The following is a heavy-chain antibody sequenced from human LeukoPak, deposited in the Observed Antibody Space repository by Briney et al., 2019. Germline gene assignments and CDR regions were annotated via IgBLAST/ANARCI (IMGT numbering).Heavy chain of an antibody. CDR2: INPNSGGT. V-gene: IGHV1-2*02. CDR1: GYTFTGYY. D-gene: IGHD3-10*01. Sequence: ASVKVSCKASGYTFTGYYMHWVRQAPGQGLEWMGWINPNSGGTNYAQKFQGRVTMTRDTSISTAYMELSRLRSDDTAVYYCARASYYYGSGSLRGINWFDPWGQGTLVTVSS. J-gene: IGHJ5*02. CDR3: ARASYYYGSGSLRGINWFDP.